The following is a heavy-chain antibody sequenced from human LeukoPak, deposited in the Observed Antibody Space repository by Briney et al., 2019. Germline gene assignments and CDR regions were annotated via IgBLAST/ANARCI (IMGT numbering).Heavy chain of an antibody. J-gene: IGHJ4*02. D-gene: IGHD3-10*01. CDR1: GFTVSTNY. Sequence: QPGGSLRLSCAASGFTVSTNYMSWVRQAPGKGLEWVSVTYIGGSTYYADRVKGRFTVSRDNSKNTLYLQMNSLRVEDTAVYYCARDLWVAYWGQGTLVTVSS. CDR3: ARDLWVAY. V-gene: IGHV3-66*01. CDR2: TYIGGST.